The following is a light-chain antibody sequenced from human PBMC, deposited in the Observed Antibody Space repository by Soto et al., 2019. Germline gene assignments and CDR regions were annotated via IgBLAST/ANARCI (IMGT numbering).Light chain of an antibody. Sequence: EIVMTQSPGTLSVSPGERATLSCRASQGVSSNLAWYQQKPGQAPRLLIYGASTRATGIPARFSGSGSGTEFTLTISSLQSEDFAVYSCQQYNNWPPITFGQGIRLEIK. CDR2: GAS. CDR1: QGVSSN. V-gene: IGKV3-15*01. J-gene: IGKJ5*01. CDR3: QQYNNWPPIT.